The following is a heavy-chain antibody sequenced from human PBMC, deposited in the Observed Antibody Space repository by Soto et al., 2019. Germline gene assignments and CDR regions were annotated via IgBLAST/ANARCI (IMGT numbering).Heavy chain of an antibody. J-gene: IGHJ4*02. Sequence: EVQLVESGGGLVQPGGSLRLSCVASGFIFNSYSMNWVRQAPGKGLEWISYINSGSTSVFYADSVKGRFTISRDNAKSSLYLQMNSLRAEDTAVYYCGSSASPDDYWGQGTLVTVSS. CDR2: INSGSTSV. CDR3: GSSASPDDY. V-gene: IGHV3-48*01. CDR1: GFIFNSYS. D-gene: IGHD3-22*01.